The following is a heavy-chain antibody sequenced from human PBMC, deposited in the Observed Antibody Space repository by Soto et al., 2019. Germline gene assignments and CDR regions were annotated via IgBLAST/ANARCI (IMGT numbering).Heavy chain of an antibody. V-gene: IGHV4-30-2*01. CDR1: GGSISSGGYS. J-gene: IGHJ4*02. Sequence: QLQLQESGSGLVKPSQTLSLTCAVSGGSISSGGYSWSWIRQPPGKGLEWIGYIYHSGSTYYHPSLKSRATISADRSKHQFSLKLSSVTAADTAVYYCAAGGGLPRYYWGQGTLLPVPS. CDR2: IYHSGST. D-gene: IGHD5-12*01. CDR3: AAGGGLPRYY.